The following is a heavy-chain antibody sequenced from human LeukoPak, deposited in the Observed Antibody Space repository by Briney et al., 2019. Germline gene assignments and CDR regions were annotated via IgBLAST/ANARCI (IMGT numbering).Heavy chain of an antibody. CDR2: ISSSSTSI. CDR3: ARDRPYRSGYGADY. D-gene: IGHD6-19*01. CDR1: GFTFSSYT. V-gene: IGHV3-21*01. Sequence: GGSLRLSCAASGFTFSSYTMNWVRQAPGKGLEWVSSISSSSTSIYYVDSVMGRFTISRDNARNSLYLQMNSLRAEDTAVYYCARDRPYRSGYGADYWGQGTLVTVSS. J-gene: IGHJ4*02.